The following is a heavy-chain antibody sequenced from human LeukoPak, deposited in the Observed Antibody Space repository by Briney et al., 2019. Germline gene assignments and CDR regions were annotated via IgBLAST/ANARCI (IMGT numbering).Heavy chain of an antibody. V-gene: IGHV1-2*02. CDR1: GYTFTGYY. D-gene: IGHD3-3*01. J-gene: IGHJ4*02. CDR3: ARDPYDFWSGYYVESDY. CDR2: INPNSGGT. Sequence: GASVKVSCKASGYTFTGYYMHWVRQAPGQGLEWMGWINPNSGGTNYAQKFQGRVTMTRDTSISTAYMELSRLRSDDTAVYYCARDPYDFWSGYYVESDYWGQGTLVTVSS.